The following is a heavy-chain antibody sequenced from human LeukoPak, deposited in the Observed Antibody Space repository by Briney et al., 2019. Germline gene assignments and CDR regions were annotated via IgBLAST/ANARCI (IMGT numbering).Heavy chain of an antibody. V-gene: IGHV4-59*12. CDR2: IYYSGST. CDR3: ARLDDSRYSYYYYYYMDV. CDR1: GGSISSYY. J-gene: IGHJ6*03. Sequence: KPSETLSLTCTVSGGSISSYYWSWIRQPPGKGLEWIGYIYYSGSTNYNPSLKSRVTISVDTSKNQFSLKLSSVTAADTAVYYCARLDDSRYSYYYYYYMDVWGKGTTVTISS. D-gene: IGHD3-22*01.